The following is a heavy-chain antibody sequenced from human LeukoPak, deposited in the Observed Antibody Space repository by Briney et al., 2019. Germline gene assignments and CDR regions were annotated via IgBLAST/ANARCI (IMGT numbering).Heavy chain of an antibody. J-gene: IGHJ5*02. CDR2: FDPEDGET. CDR1: GYTLTELS. V-gene: IGHV1-24*01. D-gene: IGHD2-2*02. CDR3: ATVPAPGYCSSTSCYISNWFGP. Sequence: ASVKVSCKVSGYTLTELSMHWVRQAPGKGLEWMGGFDPEDGETIYAQKFQGRVTMTEDTSTDTAYMELSSLRSEDTAVYYCATVPAPGYCSSTSCYISNWFGPWGQGTLVTVSS.